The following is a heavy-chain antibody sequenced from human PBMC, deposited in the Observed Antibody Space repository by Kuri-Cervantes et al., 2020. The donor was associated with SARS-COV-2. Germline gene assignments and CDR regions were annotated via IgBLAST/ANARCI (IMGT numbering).Heavy chain of an antibody. CDR2: ISSSGSTI. Sequence: GESLKISCAASGFTFSDYYMSWIRQAPGKGLEWVSYISSSGSTIYYADSVKGRFTISRDNAKNSLYLQMNSLRAEDTALYYCAKDMADYGDDDAFDIWGQGTMVTVSS. CDR3: AKDMADYGDDDAFDI. V-gene: IGHV3-11*01. J-gene: IGHJ3*02. D-gene: IGHD4-17*01. CDR1: GFTFSDYY.